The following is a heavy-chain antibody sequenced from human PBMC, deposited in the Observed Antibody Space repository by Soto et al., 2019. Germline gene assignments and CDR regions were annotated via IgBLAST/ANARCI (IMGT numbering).Heavy chain of an antibody. CDR3: ARGHSGSYFDY. CDR2: INHSGST. CDR1: GGSFSGYY. J-gene: IGHJ4*02. D-gene: IGHD1-26*01. V-gene: IGHV4-34*01. Sequence: SETLSLTCAVYGGSFSGYYWSWIRQPPGKGLEWIGEINHSGSTNYNPSLKSRVTISVDTSKNQFSLKLSSVTAADTAVYYCARGHSGSYFDYWGQGTLVTVSS.